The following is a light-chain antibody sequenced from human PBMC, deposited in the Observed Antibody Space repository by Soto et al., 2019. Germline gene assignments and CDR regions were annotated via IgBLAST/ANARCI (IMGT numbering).Light chain of an antibody. CDR1: QSLVHGDGNTY. V-gene: IGKV2-30*02. Sequence: DAVMTQTPLSLPVTLGQPASISCRSSQSLVHGDGNTYLNWFQQGPGQSPRRLIYKVSNRDSGVPDRFSGSGSGTDFTLRISRVEAEDVGVYYCMQGTHWPYTFGQGTKLEIK. CDR3: MQGTHWPYT. J-gene: IGKJ2*01. CDR2: KVS.